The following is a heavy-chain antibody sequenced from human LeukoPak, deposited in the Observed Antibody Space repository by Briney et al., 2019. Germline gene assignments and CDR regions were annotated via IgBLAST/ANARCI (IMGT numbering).Heavy chain of an antibody. D-gene: IGHD3-16*01. CDR3: ARATGTWGHDGFDI. Sequence: ASVKVSCKAYGYTFMSHGISWVRQAPGQGLEWMGWISGSSSNANYAQRLQGRVTMTTDTSTTTAYMELRSLRSDDTAVYYCARATGTWGHDGFDIWGQGTVVTVSS. CDR1: GYTFMSHG. V-gene: IGHV1-18*01. CDR2: ISGSSSNA. J-gene: IGHJ3*02.